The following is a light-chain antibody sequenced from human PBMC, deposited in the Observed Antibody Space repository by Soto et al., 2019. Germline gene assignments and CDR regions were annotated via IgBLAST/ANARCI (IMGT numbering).Light chain of an antibody. CDR2: KAS. CDR3: QQYNTYSWT. Sequence: DILLTQSPGTLSASVGDRVTITCRASQSISSWLAWYQQKPGKAPKLLIYKASSLESGVPSRFSGSGSGTEFTLTTSSLQPADFATYYCQQYNTYSWTFGQGTKVDIK. J-gene: IGKJ1*01. CDR1: QSISSW. V-gene: IGKV1-5*03.